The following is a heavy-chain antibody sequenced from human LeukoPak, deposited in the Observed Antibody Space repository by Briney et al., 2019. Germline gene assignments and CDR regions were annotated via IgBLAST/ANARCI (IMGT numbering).Heavy chain of an antibody. D-gene: IGHD3-3*01. CDR1: GFTFSSYA. J-gene: IGHJ4*02. V-gene: IGHV3-30-3*01. CDR2: ISYDGSNK. CDR3: ARGADFGVVREPLDY. Sequence: GGSLRLSCAASGFTFSSYAIHWVRQAPGKGLEWVAVISYDGSNKYYADSVKGRFTISRDNSKNTLYLQMNSLRAEDTAVYYCARGADFGVVREPLDYWGQETLVTVSS.